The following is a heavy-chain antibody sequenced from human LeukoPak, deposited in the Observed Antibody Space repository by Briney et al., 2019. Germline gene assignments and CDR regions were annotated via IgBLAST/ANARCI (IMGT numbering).Heavy chain of an antibody. CDR3: ARAVAVSGKIDY. CDR1: GYTFTGYY. V-gene: IGHV1-2*02. J-gene: IGHJ4*02. D-gene: IGHD3-10*01. CDR2: INPNSGDT. Sequence: ASVKVSCKASGYTFTGYYMHWVRQAPGQGLEWMGWINPNSGDTNFAQKFQGRVTMTTDTSISTAYMELSRLRSDDTAMYYCARAVAVSGKIDYWGQGTLVTVSS.